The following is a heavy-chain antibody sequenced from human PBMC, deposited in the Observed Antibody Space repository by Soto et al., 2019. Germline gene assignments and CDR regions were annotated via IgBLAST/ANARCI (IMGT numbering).Heavy chain of an antibody. CDR3: ARVDYYDSTPFDY. J-gene: IGHJ4*02. Sequence: QVQLQESGPGLVKPSETLSLTCTVSGGFISSYYWSWIRQPPGKGLEWIGYIYYSGSTNYNPSLNSRVTISVDTSKNQFSLKLSSVTAADTAVYYCARVDYYDSTPFDYWGQGTLVTVSS. D-gene: IGHD3-22*01. V-gene: IGHV4-59*01. CDR2: IYYSGST. CDR1: GGFISSYY.